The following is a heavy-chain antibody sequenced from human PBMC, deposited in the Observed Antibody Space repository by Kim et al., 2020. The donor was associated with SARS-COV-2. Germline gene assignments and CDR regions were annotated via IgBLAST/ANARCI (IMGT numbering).Heavy chain of an antibody. D-gene: IGHD3-22*01. CDR1: GFTFSSYG. J-gene: IGHJ6*02. V-gene: IGHV3-30*18. Sequence: GGSLRLSCAASGFTFSSYGMNWVRQATGKGLEWVAVISYDGSNKYYADSVKGRFTISRDNSKNTLYLQMNSLRAEDTAVYYCAKDIEGITMIVVVIPYYYYGMDVWGQGTTVTVSS. CDR3: AKDIEGITMIVVVIPYYYYGMDV. CDR2: ISYDGSNK.